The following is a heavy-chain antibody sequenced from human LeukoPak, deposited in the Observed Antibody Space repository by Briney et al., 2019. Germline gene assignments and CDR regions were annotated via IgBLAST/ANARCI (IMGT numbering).Heavy chain of an antibody. Sequence: NTSETLSLTCTVSGGSVSSGSYYWSWIRQPPGKGLEWIGYISYSGSTNYNPSLKSRVTISVDTSKNQFSLKLSSVTAADTALYYCARQPPNNFWSGYYAFDIWGQGTMVTVSS. D-gene: IGHD3-3*01. J-gene: IGHJ3*02. CDR3: ARQPPNNFWSGYYAFDI. CDR2: ISYSGST. CDR1: GGSVSSGSYY. V-gene: IGHV4-61*01.